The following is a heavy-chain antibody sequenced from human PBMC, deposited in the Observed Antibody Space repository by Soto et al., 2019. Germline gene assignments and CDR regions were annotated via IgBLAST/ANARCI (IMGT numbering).Heavy chain of an antibody. CDR3: ASSLGSSTAYYYYGMDV. D-gene: IGHD6-13*01. CDR2: ISYDGSNK. V-gene: IGHV3-30-3*01. J-gene: IGHJ6*02. Sequence: GGSLRLSCAAPGFTFSSYAMHWVRQAPGKGLEWVAVISYDGSNKYYADSVKGRFTISRDNSKNTLYLQMNSLRAEDTAVYYCASSLGSSTAYYYYGMDVWGQGTTVTVSS. CDR1: GFTFSSYA.